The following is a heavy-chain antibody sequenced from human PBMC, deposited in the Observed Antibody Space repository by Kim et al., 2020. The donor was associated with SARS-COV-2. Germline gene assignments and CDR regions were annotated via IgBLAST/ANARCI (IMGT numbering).Heavy chain of an antibody. Sequence: GGSLRLSCAASGFTFSSYAMHWVRQAPGKGLEWVAVISYDGSNKYYADSVKGRFTISRDNSKNTLYLQMNSLRAEDTAVYYCARSSWWRADWFDRWGQGTLVTVSS. D-gene: IGHD2-15*01. CDR1: GFTFSSYA. CDR3: ARSSWWRADWFDR. CDR2: ISYDGSNK. J-gene: IGHJ5*02. V-gene: IGHV3-30*04.